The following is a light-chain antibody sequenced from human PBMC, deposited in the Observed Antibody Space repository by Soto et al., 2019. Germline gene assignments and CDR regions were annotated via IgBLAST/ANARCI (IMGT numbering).Light chain of an antibody. Sequence: DIVMTQSPLSLPVTLGEPASISCWSTQSLLHRDGYNHLDWYLQKPGQSPHLLIYLASSRASGVPDRFTGSGSGTDFTLKISRVEAEDVAVYYCLQSLQTPWTFGPGTKVEIK. J-gene: IGKJ1*01. V-gene: IGKV2-28*01. CDR2: LAS. CDR3: LQSLQTPWT. CDR1: QSLLHRDGYNH.